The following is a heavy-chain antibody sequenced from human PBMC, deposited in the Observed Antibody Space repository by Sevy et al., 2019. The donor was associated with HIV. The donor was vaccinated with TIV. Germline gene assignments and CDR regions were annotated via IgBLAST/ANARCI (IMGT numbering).Heavy chain of an antibody. J-gene: IGHJ3*02. Sequence: ASVKVSCKVSGYTLTELSMHWVRQAPGKGLEWMGGFDLEDGETIYAQKFQGRVTMTEDTSTDTAYMELSSLRSEDTAVYYCATGRSGSRTNDAFDIWGQGTMVTVSS. CDR2: FDLEDGET. CDR3: ATGRSGSRTNDAFDI. V-gene: IGHV1-24*01. D-gene: IGHD2-15*01. CDR1: GYTLTELS.